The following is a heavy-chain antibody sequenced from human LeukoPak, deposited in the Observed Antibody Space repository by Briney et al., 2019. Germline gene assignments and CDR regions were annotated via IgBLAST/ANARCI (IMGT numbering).Heavy chain of an antibody. CDR1: GFTFSSYA. V-gene: IGHV3-15*07. Sequence: PGGSLRLSCAASGFTFSSYAMNWVRQAPGKGLEWVGRIRRNSDGGTIDYAAPVKGRFALSRDDSKNTLYPHMSSLQTEDTAVYYCATDFYDTTWGQGTLVTVSS. D-gene: IGHD3-22*01. CDR2: IRRNSDGGTI. CDR3: ATDFYDTT. J-gene: IGHJ5*02.